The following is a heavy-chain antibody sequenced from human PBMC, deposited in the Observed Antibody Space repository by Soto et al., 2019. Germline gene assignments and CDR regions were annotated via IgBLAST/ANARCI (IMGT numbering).Heavy chain of an antibody. CDR3: ARGSSCYSSRFLDV. D-gene: IGHD2-15*01. V-gene: IGHV4-31*01. J-gene: IGHJ6*02. CDR1: GGSISSGGYY. CDR2: TYYSGST. Sequence: QVQLQESGPGLVKPSQTLSLTCTVSGGSISSGGYYWSWIRQHPGKGLEWIGYTYYSGSTYYNPSLASLVTTSIDTSNNQFALKLSSVTAADTAVYYCARGSSCYSSRFLDVWGQGTTVTVSS.